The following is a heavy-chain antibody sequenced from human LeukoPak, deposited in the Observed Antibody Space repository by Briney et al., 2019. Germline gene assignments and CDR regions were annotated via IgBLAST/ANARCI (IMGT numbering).Heavy chain of an antibody. Sequence: GGSLRLSCAASGFTFSSYSMNWVRQAPGKGLEWVSSISSSSSYIYYADSVKGRFTISRDNAKNSLYLQMNSLRAEDTAVYYCARDLIREGIDYWGQGTLVTVSS. CDR3: ARDLIREGIDY. D-gene: IGHD3-10*01. CDR1: GFTFSSYS. J-gene: IGHJ4*02. CDR2: ISSSSSYI. V-gene: IGHV3-21*01.